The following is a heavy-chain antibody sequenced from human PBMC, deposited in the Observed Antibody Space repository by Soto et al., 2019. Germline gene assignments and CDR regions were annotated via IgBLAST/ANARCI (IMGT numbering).Heavy chain of an antibody. CDR2: ISGSGGST. J-gene: IGHJ4*02. CDR1: GFTFSSYA. D-gene: IGHD2-8*01. Sequence: EVQLLESGGGLVQPGGSLRLSCAASGFTFSSYAMSWVRQAPGKGLEWVSAISGSGGSTYYADSVKGRFTISRDNSKNTLYLQMNSLRAEDTAVYYCAKEPGPPSIVLMVYAILQYVDYWGQGTLVTVSS. V-gene: IGHV3-23*01. CDR3: AKEPGPPSIVLMVYAILQYVDY.